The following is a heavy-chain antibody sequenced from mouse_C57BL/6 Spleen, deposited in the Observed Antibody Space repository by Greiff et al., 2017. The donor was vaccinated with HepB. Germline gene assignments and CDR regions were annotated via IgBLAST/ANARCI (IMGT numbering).Heavy chain of an antibody. V-gene: IGHV1-53*01. Sequence: QVQLQQPGTELVKPGASVKLSCKASGYTFTSYWMHWVKQRPGQGLEWIGNINPSNGGTNYNEKLKSKATLTVDKSSSTAYMQLSSLTSEDSAVYYCAREGGYGTAMDYWGQGTSVTVSS. D-gene: IGHD1-1*01. CDR3: AREGGYGTAMDY. CDR2: INPSNGGT. J-gene: IGHJ4*01. CDR1: GYTFTSYW.